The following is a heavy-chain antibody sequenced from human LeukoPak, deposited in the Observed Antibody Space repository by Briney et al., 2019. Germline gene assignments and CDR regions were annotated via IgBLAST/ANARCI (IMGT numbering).Heavy chain of an antibody. CDR3: AKNNDYGGSYWYFDL. D-gene: IGHD4-23*01. J-gene: IGHJ2*01. V-gene: IGHV3-30*18. CDR2: ISYDETNK. Sequence: GGSLRLSCAVSGFSFSHAWMRWVRQAPGKGLEWVAVISYDETNKYYEDSVKGRFTISRDSSKNTLYLQMSSLRDEDTAVYYCAKNNDYGGSYWYFDLWGRGTLVTVS. CDR1: GFSFSHAW.